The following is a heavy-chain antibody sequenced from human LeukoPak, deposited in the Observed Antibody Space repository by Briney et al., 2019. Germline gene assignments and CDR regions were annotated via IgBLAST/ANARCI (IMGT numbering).Heavy chain of an antibody. Sequence: GKALRLSCAASGFTFSKYAMHGVRQAPGKGPEGVALISSGGTYEYYADSVKGRFTISRDNSKNTVYLQLNSLRAEDTAVYYCARDSTYYYDSGSSGPHYFDNWGQGTLVTVSS. J-gene: IGHJ4*02. D-gene: IGHD3-10*01. V-gene: IGHV3-30*01. CDR1: GFTFSKYA. CDR2: ISSGGTYE. CDR3: ARDSTYYYDSGSSGPHYFDN.